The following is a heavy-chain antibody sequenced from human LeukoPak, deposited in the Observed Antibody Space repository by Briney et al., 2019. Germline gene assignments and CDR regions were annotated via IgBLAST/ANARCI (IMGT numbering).Heavy chain of an antibody. J-gene: IGHJ4*02. D-gene: IGHD3-10*02. Sequence: GGSLRLSCAASGFTFSNYAMHWVRQAPGKGLEYLSAINGNGGSTYYATSVKGKFTITRDNAKNTLYLQMDSLSAEDMAVFYCARSLGAGSYPDFWGQGTLVTVSS. V-gene: IGHV3-64*01. CDR3: ARSLGAGSYPDF. CDR2: INGNGGST. CDR1: GFTFSNYA.